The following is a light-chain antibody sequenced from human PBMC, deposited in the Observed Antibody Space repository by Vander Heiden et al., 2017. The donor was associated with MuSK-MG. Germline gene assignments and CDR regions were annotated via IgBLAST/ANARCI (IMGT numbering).Light chain of an antibody. CDR3: QQYYVRPLS. CDR1: HGINSF. J-gene: IGKJ4*01. V-gene: IGKV1-16*01. Sequence: IQMTQSPSSVSASVGDRVTISCRARHGINSFLAWFQQKPGEAPKTLIYGASTLRSGVPSRFSGSGSATEYTLTINSLQADDVGTYYCQQYYVRPLSFGGGTKVEL. CDR2: GAS.